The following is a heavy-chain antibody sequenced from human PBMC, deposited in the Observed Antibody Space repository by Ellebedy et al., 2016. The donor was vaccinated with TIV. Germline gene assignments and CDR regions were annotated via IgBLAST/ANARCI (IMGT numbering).Heavy chain of an antibody. CDR3: ARGGGDRPHALDV. CDR1: GGSMISDDHY. D-gene: IGHD3-10*01. V-gene: IGHV4-30-4*08. J-gene: IGHJ3*01. CDR2: IYYSGTT. Sequence: MPSETLSLTCTVSGGSMISDDHYWSWVRQPPGKGLEWIGYIYYSGTTYYNPFLKHRLIMSVDKSKSQVSLKLTSVTATDTAVYYCARGGGDRPHALDVWGQGTKVTVSS.